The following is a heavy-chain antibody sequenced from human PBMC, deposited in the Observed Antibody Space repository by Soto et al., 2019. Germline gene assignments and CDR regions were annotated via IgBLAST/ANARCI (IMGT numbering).Heavy chain of an antibody. Sequence: XGTLCLTCTVSGGSISSSSYYWGWIRQPPGKGLEWIGCIHYSGSTYYNLSLRSRVTSSVDTSKNQFSLKMSSVTAADTAVYYCARRLVTSTWHSYFDFWGQGTLVTVSS. CDR1: GGSISSSSYY. D-gene: IGHD6-13*01. J-gene: IGHJ4*02. CDR3: ARRLVTSTWHSYFDF. V-gene: IGHV4-39*01. CDR2: IHYSGST.